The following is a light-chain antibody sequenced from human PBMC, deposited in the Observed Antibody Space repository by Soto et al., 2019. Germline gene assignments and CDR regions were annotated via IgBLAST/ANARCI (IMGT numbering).Light chain of an antibody. J-gene: IGKJ1*01. CDR1: QSISSW. Sequence: DIQMTQSPSTLSASVGDRVIITCRASQSISSWLAWYQQKPGKAPKLLIYKASSLESGVPSRFSGSGSGTEFTLTISSLQPDDFATYYCQQYDTYSTFGQGTNVEIK. CDR3: QQYDTYST. V-gene: IGKV1-5*03. CDR2: KAS.